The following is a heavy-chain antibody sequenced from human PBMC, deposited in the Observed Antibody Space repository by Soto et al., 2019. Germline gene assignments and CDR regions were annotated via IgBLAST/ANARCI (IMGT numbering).Heavy chain of an antibody. CDR1: GLTFSDYY. J-gene: IGHJ4*02. V-gene: IGHV3-11*06. CDR3: AKDLN. CDR2: ISSSSSYT. Sequence: GVSLRLSWSAAGLTFSDYYMSWIRQAPGKGLEWVSYISSSSSYTNYAASVKGLFTISRDNAKNSLYLQMNSLRAEDTAVYYGAKDLNWGKGTLVTDSS.